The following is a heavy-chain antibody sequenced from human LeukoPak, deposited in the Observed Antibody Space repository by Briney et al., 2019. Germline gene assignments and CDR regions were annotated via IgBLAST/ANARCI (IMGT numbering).Heavy chain of an antibody. Sequence: GGSLRLSCAASGFTFSSYGMHWVRQAPGKGLEWVAIISPDGNDKYYADSVKGRFTISRDNSKNTLYLQTNSLRAEDTAVYYCAKDKDSGSLPLWGQGTLVTVSS. D-gene: IGHD1-26*01. CDR3: AKDKDSGSLPL. J-gene: IGHJ4*02. V-gene: IGHV3-30*18. CDR2: ISPDGNDK. CDR1: GFTFSSYG.